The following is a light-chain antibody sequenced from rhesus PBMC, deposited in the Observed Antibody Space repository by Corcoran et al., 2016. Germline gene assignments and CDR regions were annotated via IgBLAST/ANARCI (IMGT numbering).Light chain of an antibody. CDR3: IQATQLPPLT. CDR2: LGS. Sequence: DIVMTQTPLSLPVTPGEPASISCRSNQSLLNSDGPTYLDWYLQKPGQSPPLLFYLGSKRASGVPVRVSGSGSGTDFTLKISRVEAENVGIYFCIQATQLPPLTFGGGTKVEIK. V-gene: IGKV2-78*01. CDR1: QSLLNSDGPTY. J-gene: IGKJ4*01.